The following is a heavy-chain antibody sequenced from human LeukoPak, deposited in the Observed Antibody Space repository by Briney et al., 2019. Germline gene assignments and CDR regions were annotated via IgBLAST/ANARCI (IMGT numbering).Heavy chain of an antibody. CDR3: ARGLSAPAAAADAFDI. D-gene: IGHD6-13*01. CDR2: IYYSGST. V-gene: IGHV4-39*02. Sequence: KTSETLSLTCTVSGGSISGSSYYWGWIRQPPGKGLEWIGSIYYSGSTYYNPSLKSRVTISVDTSKNQFSLKLNSVTAADTAVYYCARGLSAPAAAADAFDIWGQGTMVTVSS. J-gene: IGHJ3*02. CDR1: GGSISGSSYY.